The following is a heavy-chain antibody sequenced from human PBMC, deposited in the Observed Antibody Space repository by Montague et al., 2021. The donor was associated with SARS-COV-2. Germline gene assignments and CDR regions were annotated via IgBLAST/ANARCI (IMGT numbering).Heavy chain of an antibody. V-gene: IGHV3-21*01. CDR1: GFTLSSYS. D-gene: IGHD5-18*01. CDR3: SDLYSYGS. CDR2: ISTSSIYI. J-gene: IGHJ4*02. Sequence: SLRLSCAASGFTLSSYSMNWLRQAPGKGLEWVSSISTSSIYIYYADSVKGRFTISRDNAKNSLYLQMNSLRAEDTAVYYCSDLYSYGSWGQGTLVTVSS.